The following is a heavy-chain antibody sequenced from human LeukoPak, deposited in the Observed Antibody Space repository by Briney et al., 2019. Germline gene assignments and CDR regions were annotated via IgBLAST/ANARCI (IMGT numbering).Heavy chain of an antibody. Sequence: GASVKVSCKVSGYTLSELSMHWVRQAPGKGLEWMGRIILILGIANYAQKFQGRVTITADKSTSTAYMELSSLRSEDTAVYYCATKLAVADDYWGQGTLVTVSS. J-gene: IGHJ4*02. CDR3: ATKLAVADDY. CDR1: GYTLSELS. D-gene: IGHD6-19*01. V-gene: IGHV1-69*02. CDR2: IILILGIA.